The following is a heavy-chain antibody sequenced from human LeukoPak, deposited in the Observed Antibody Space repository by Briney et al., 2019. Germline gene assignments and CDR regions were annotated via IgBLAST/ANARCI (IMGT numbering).Heavy chain of an antibody. J-gene: IGHJ4*02. CDR3: ASWTAINYVILTGYYGDPAEDY. CDR2: IYYSGST. V-gene: IGHV4-39*01. Sequence: SETLSLTCTVSGGSISSSSYYWGWIRQPPGKGLEWIGSIYYSGSTYYNPSLKSRVTISVDTSKNQFSLKLSSVTAADTAVYYCASWTAINYVILTGYYGDPAEDYWGQGTLVTVSS. CDR1: GGSISSSSYY. D-gene: IGHD3-9*01.